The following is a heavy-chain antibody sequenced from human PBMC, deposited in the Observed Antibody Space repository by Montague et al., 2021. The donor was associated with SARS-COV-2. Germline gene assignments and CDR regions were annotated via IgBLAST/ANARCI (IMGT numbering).Heavy chain of an antibody. D-gene: IGHD3-10*01. CDR1: NASITTSNC. V-gene: IGHV4/OR15-8*01. CDR2: IHHSGTL. J-gene: IGHJ4*02. Sequence: SETLSLTCTVSNASITTSNCWTWVRQAPGKGPEWVGEIHHSGTLNYNPSLKSRVTISVDTSKNHFSLNLNSATAADTALYFCARRIRITVFRGVPLTTHSLESWGQGIMVTVSS. CDR3: ARRIRITVFRGVPLTTHSLES.